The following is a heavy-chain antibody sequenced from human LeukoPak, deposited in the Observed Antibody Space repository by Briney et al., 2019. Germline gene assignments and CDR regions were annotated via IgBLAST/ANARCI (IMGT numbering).Heavy chain of an antibody. CDR3: AKDGVAAKIMYYFDD. Sequence: GGSLRLSCAASGFSFNNHGMNWVRQAPGKGLEWVSGISGSGDRTYYADSVKGRFTIARDNSKNTLYLQMNSLRAEDTAVYYCAKDGVAAKIMYYFDDWGQGTLVTVSS. V-gene: IGHV3-23*01. CDR1: GFSFNNHG. D-gene: IGHD6-19*01. J-gene: IGHJ4*02. CDR2: ISGSGDRT.